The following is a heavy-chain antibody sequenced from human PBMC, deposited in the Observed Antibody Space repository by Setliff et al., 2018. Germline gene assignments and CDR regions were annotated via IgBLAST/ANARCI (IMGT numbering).Heavy chain of an antibody. Sequence: PSETLSLTCTVSGGSISSSSYYWGWIRQPPGKGLEWIGSIYYSGNTYYSPSLKSRVTMFVDTSKNQFSLMLYSVTAADTAIYYCARYDSSGYSENYYYYWGQGTLVTVSS. J-gene: IGHJ4*02. D-gene: IGHD3-22*01. CDR2: IYYSGNT. CDR1: GGSISSSSYY. CDR3: ARYDSSGYSENYYYY. V-gene: IGHV4-39*07.